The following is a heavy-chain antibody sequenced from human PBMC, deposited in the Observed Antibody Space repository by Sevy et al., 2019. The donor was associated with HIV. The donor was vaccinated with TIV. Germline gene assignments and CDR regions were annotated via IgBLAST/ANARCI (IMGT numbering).Heavy chain of an antibody. Sequence: GGSLRLSCAASGFTVGTNYMSWVRQVPGKGLEWVSVIYSDGNTYYGDSVKGRFTMSRDNAKNTLYIQMSSLRAEDTAVYYCARGRGEQWLVTLGFDPWGQGTLVTVSS. CDR3: ARGRGEQWLVTLGFDP. J-gene: IGHJ5*02. V-gene: IGHV3-53*01. CDR2: IYSDGNT. D-gene: IGHD6-19*01. CDR1: GFTVGTNY.